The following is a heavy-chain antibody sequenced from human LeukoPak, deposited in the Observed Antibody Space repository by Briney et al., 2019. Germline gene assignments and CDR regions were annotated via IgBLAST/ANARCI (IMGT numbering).Heavy chain of an antibody. D-gene: IGHD2-2*01. CDR3: VRVEIGTYHGMDV. Sequence: GGSLRLSCAASGFTFTSYSMNWARQAPGKGLEWVSTISGGGGSTYYADSVKGRFTISRDNSKNTLYLQVNSLRVEDTAVYYCVRVEIGTYHGMDVWGQGTTVTVSS. V-gene: IGHV3-23*01. J-gene: IGHJ6*02. CDR2: ISGGGGST. CDR1: GFTFTSYS.